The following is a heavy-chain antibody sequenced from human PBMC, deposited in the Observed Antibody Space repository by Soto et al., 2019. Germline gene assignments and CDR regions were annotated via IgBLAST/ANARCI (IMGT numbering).Heavy chain of an antibody. CDR2: IRSTAV. J-gene: IGHJ4*01. V-gene: IGHV3-48*02. CDR3: ARQVGRLITMAVDD. D-gene: IGHD3-10*01. CDR1: GFTFNSYN. Sequence: GGSPKLPCAAPGFTFNSYNMTWVRHAPGKGLEWIAYIRSTAVYYADSVKGRVTISRDNAPNSLYLQMNSLKDEDTAVYYCARQVGRLITMAVDDWGPGTLVT.